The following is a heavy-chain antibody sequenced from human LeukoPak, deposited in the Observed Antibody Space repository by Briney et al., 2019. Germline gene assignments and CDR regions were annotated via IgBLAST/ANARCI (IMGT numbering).Heavy chain of an antibody. J-gene: IGHJ5*02. D-gene: IGHD5-24*01. CDR1: GGSFSGYY. Sequence: SETLSLTCAVYGGSFSGYYWSWIRQPPGKGLEWIGEINHSGSTNYNPSLKSRVTISVDTSKNQFSLKLSSVTAADTAVYYCARLGVGRWPQFGVNWFDPWGQGTLVTVSS. CDR2: INHSGST. V-gene: IGHV4-34*01. CDR3: ARLGVGRWPQFGVNWFDP.